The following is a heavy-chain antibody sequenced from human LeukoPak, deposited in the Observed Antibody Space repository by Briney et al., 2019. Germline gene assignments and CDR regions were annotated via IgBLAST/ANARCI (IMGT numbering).Heavy chain of an antibody. V-gene: IGHV4-34*01. CDR2: INHSGST. Sequence: SETLSLTCAVYGGSFSGYYWSWIRQPPGKGLEWIGEINHSGSTNYNPSLKSRVTISVDTSKNQLSLKLSSVTAADTAVYYCARGRTYYDFWSGYSETTTTFDYWGQGTLVTVSS. CDR1: GGSFSGYY. J-gene: IGHJ4*02. CDR3: ARGRTYYDFWSGYSETTTTFDY. D-gene: IGHD3-3*01.